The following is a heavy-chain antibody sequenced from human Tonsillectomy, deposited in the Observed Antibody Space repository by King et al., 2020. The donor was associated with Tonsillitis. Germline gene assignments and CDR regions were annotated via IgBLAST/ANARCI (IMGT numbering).Heavy chain of an antibody. V-gene: IGHV3-48*03. CDR3: ARERVYGDYMDF. Sequence: VQLVESGGGLVQPGGSLRLSCAASGFTFSSYEMNWVRQAPGKGLEWVSYISTSGSTIYYADSVKGRFTISRDNAKKSLYLQMNSLSAEDTAVYYCARERVYGDYMDFWGQGALVTVSS. CDR2: ISTSGSTI. CDR1: GFTFSSYE. D-gene: IGHD4-17*01. J-gene: IGHJ4*02.